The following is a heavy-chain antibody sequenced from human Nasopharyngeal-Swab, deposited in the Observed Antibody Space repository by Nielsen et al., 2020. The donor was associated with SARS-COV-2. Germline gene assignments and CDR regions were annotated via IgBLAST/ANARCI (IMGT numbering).Heavy chain of an antibody. D-gene: IGHD2-2*01. J-gene: IGHJ5*02. CDR3: ATSPGYCSSTSCRGWFDP. Sequence: ASVKVSCKASGYTFTDYYIHWVRQAPGQGLEWMGWINPNSGGTNYAQKFQGWITMTRDTSISTAYMELSRLRSDDTAVYYCATSPGYCSSTSCRGWFDPWGQGTLVTVSS. V-gene: IGHV1-2*04. CDR2: INPNSGGT. CDR1: GYTFTDYY.